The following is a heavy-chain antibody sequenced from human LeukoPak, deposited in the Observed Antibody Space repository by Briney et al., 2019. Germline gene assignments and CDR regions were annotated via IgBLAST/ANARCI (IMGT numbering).Heavy chain of an antibody. CDR3: ARTYYYGSGSYSEGAFNI. Sequence: ASVKVSCKASGYTFTGYYMHWVRQAPRQGLEWMGWINPNSGGTNYAQKFQGRVTMTRDTSISTAYMELSRLRSDETAVYYCARTYYYGSGSYSEGAFNIWGQGTMVTVSS. CDR1: GYTFTGYY. CDR2: INPNSGGT. J-gene: IGHJ3*02. D-gene: IGHD3-10*01. V-gene: IGHV1-2*02.